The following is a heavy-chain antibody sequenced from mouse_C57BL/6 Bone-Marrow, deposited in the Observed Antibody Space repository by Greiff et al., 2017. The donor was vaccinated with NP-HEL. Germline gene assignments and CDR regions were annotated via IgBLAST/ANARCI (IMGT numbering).Heavy chain of an antibody. V-gene: IGHV8-8*01. Sequence: QVTLKVSGPGILQPSQTLSLTCSFSGFSLSTFGMGVGWIRQPSGTGLEWLAHIWWDDDKYYNPALKSRLTISKDTSKNQVCLKIANVDTADTATYYCARPFDYYGLATGAYWGQGTLVTVSA. CDR3: ARPFDYYGLATGAY. CDR1: GFSLSTFGMG. CDR2: IWWDDDK. D-gene: IGHD1-1*01. J-gene: IGHJ3*01.